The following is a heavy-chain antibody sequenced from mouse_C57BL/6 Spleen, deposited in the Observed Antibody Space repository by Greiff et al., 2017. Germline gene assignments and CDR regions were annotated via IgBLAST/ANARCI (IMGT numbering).Heavy chain of an antibody. J-gene: IGHJ4*01. CDR3: TREDSSGIYAMDY. CDR1: GYTFTDYE. CDR2: IDPETGGT. D-gene: IGHD3-2*02. Sequence: VKLVESGAELVRPGASVTLSCKASGYTFTDYEMHWVKQTPVHGLEWIGAIDPETGGTAYNQKVKGKAILTADKSSSTAYMELSSLTSEDSAVYYCTREDSSGIYAMDYWGQGTSVTVSS. V-gene: IGHV1-15*01.